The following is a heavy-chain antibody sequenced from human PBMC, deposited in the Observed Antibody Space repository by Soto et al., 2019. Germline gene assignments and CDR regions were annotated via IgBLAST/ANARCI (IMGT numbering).Heavy chain of an antibody. J-gene: IGHJ2*01. CDR1: GFTFRSYA. V-gene: IGHV3-23*01. Sequence: PGGSLRLSCAASGFTFRSYAMSWVRQAPGKGLEWVSDISGSGISTHYADSVKGRFTVSRDNSKNTLYLQMNSLRAEDTAVYNCAKEPVGPDWYFDLWGRGTLVTVSS. CDR2: ISGSGIST. CDR3: AKEPVGPDWYFDL.